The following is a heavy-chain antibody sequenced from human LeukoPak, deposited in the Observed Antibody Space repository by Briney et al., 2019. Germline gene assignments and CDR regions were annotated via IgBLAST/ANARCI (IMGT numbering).Heavy chain of an antibody. V-gene: IGHV3-23*01. D-gene: IGHD3-3*01. CDR3: AKDYDFWSDYYFDY. Sequence: GGSLRLSCAASGFTVSSNYMSWVRQAPGKGLEWVSAISGGAGSTYYADSVKGRFTISRDNSKNTLYLQVNSLRAGDTAVYYCAKDYDFWSDYYFDYWGQGTLVTVSS. CDR1: GFTVSSNY. J-gene: IGHJ4*02. CDR2: ISGGAGST.